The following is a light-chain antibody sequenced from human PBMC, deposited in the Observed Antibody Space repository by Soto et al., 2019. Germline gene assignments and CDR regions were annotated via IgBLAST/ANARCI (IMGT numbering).Light chain of an antibody. V-gene: IGKV3-15*01. Sequence: VVTQSPASLSVSPGDRVTISCRAGPISSNLAWHQQRPGQAPRLLIYGASARATGVPARFSGSGSEAEFALTISTLQSEDFAVYYCQQYSVWPLTFGGGTTVDIK. J-gene: IGKJ4*01. CDR2: GAS. CDR3: QQYSVWPLT. CDR1: PISSN.